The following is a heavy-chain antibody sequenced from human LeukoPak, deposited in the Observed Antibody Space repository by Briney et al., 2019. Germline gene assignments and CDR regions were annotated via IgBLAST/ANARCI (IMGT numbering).Heavy chain of an antibody. CDR1: GFTFSSYD. CDR2: IWYDGNNK. J-gene: IGHJ3*02. D-gene: IGHD4-17*01. CDR3: ARDSTTGEAFDI. V-gene: IGHV3-33*01. Sequence: GRSLSLSCAASGFTFSSYDMHWVRQAPGKGLEWVALIWYDGNNKYYGESVKGRFTISRDNSRSALYLQMNSLRAEDTAMYYCARDSTTGEAFDIWGQGTLVTVSP.